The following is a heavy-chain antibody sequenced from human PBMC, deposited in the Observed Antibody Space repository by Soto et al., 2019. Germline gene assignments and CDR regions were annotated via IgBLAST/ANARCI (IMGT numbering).Heavy chain of an antibody. CDR1: GFTIRDYY. D-gene: IGHD6-13*01. V-gene: IGHV3-11*01. CDR3: AKDLGSSWYPEYFQH. J-gene: IGHJ1*01. Sequence: PGGSLRLSCAASGFTIRDYYMSWIRQAPGKGLEWISYISISGSSIYYADSVKGRFTISRDDAKNSLYLQMNSLRAEDTAVYYCAKDLGSSWYPEYFQHWGQGTLVTVSS. CDR2: ISISGSSI.